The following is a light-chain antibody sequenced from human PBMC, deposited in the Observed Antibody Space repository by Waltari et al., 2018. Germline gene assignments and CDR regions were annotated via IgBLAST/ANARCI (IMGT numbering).Light chain of an antibody. Sequence: QSALTQPRSVSGSPGQSVTISCTGTSSDVGDYNSVSWYQQHPGKAPKLMIYDVSKRPSGVPDRFSGSKSGNTASLTISGLQTEDEADYYCCSYAGSYTLYVFGTGTKVTVL. J-gene: IGLJ1*01. CDR1: SSDVGDYNS. CDR3: CSYAGSYTLYV. CDR2: DVS. V-gene: IGLV2-11*01.